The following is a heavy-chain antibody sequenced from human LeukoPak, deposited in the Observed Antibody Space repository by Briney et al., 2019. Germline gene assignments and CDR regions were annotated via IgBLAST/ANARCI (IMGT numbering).Heavy chain of an antibody. J-gene: IGHJ4*02. CDR2: IYYSGST. V-gene: IGHV4-59*01. Sequence: SETLSLTCTVSGGSISSYYWSWIRQPPGKGLEWIGYIYYSGSTNYNPSLKSRVTISVDTSKNQFSLKLSSVTAADTAVYYCARRDSSGYYPVDYWGQGTLVTVSS. D-gene: IGHD3-22*01. CDR1: GGSISSYY. CDR3: ARRDSSGYYPVDY.